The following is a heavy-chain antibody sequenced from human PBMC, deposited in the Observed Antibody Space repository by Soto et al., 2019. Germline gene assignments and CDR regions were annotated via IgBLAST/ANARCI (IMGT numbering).Heavy chain of an antibody. D-gene: IGHD2-15*01. V-gene: IGHV3-23*01. J-gene: IGHJ6*01. Sequence: GGSLRLSCAASGFTFSNYAMNWVRHAPGKGLEWVSIIGGIGQYTFYADSVRGRFTISRDNSKNTLYLQMKSLRAEDMAVYYCAKDAGDVRDWDCSRGSCSPDGMDVWGQGTTVTVSS. CDR3: AKDAGDVRDWDCSRGSCSPDGMDV. CDR2: IGGIGQYT. CDR1: GFTFSNYA.